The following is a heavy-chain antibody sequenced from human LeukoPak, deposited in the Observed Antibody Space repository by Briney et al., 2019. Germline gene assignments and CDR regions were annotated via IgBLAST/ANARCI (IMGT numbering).Heavy chain of an antibody. D-gene: IGHD3-22*01. CDR2: IYTSGST. CDR3: ARTKYYYDTSDCCYWFDP. Sequence: SETLSLTCTVSGGSISSYYWSWIRQPAGKGLEWIGHIYTSGSTNYNPSLKSRVTMSVDTSKNQFSLRLHSLTAADTAVYYCARTKYYYDTSDCCYWFDPWGQGTLVTVSS. V-gene: IGHV4-4*07. CDR1: GGSISSYY. J-gene: IGHJ5*02.